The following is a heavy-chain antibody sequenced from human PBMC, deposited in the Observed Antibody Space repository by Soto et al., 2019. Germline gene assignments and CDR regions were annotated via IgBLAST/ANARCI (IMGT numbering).Heavy chain of an antibody. CDR2: INQDGSEK. CDR1: GFTLSTYL. Sequence: LXLSCAASGFTLSTYLMDWVRQTPGKGLEWLANINQDGSEKNYVDSVKGRFTISRDNAKNSLYLQMSSLTAEDSALYYCSRSLNSWGQETLVTVSS. CDR3: SRSLNS. V-gene: IGHV3-7*01. J-gene: IGHJ4*02.